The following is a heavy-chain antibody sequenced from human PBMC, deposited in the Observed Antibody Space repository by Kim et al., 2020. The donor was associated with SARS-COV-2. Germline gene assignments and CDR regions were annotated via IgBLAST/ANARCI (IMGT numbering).Heavy chain of an antibody. CDR2: ISYIGTT. V-gene: IGHV4-39*01. CDR3: ARHYSLSTWSTEYAFDI. Sequence: SETLSLTCTVSGGSISSSNYWGWIRQPPGKGLEWIASISYIGTTYYKPSLGSRGTISLDTSNNRFSLKLTSVIDTETAMYYCARHYSLSTWSTEYAFDIWGRGTMLTVSS. CDR1: GGSISSSNY. D-gene: IGHD2-15*01. J-gene: IGHJ3*02.